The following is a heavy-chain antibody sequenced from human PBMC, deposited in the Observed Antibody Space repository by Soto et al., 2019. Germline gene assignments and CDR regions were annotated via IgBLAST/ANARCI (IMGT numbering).Heavy chain of an antibody. CDR3: ARGAIFSNYYYYYYLDV. V-gene: IGHV3-11*01. CDR2: ISNGGTTI. D-gene: IGHD3-3*01. J-gene: IGHJ6*03. CDR1: GFTFSDYY. Sequence: GGSLRLSCAASGFTFSDYYMSWIRQTPGKGLEWVAFISNGGTTISYAYSVEGRFTISRDKAKNSLFLQMNSLRAEDTAVYYCARGAIFSNYYYYYYLDVWGTGTTVTVSS.